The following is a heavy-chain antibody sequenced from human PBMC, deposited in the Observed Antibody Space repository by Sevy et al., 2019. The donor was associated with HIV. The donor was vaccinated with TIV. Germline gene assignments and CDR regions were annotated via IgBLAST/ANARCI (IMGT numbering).Heavy chain of an antibody. D-gene: IGHD6-13*01. CDR2: IKQDGSEK. V-gene: IGHV3-7*01. CDR1: AFTFSNYW. J-gene: IGHJ5*02. CDR3: ASFLGIAAAGPSGNWFDP. Sequence: GGSLRLSCAASAFTFSNYWMSWVHQAPGKGLEWVAKIKQDGSEKYYVDSVKGRFTISRDNAKNSLYLQMNSLRAEDTAVYYCASFLGIAAAGPSGNWFDPWGQGTLVTVSS.